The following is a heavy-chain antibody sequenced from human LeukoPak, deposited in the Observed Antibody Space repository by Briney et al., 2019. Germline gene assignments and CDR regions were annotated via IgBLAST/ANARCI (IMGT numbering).Heavy chain of an antibody. Sequence: GGSLRLSCAASGFTFNTYSMSWVRQAPGKGLEWVSGIGGGDDIHYADSVKGLFTVSRDDSKNTLYLQMNSLRAEDTAIYFCAKDATPWNSIWDSFDSWGQGTLVTVSS. CDR3: AKDATPWNSIWDSFDS. J-gene: IGHJ4*02. CDR2: IGGGDDI. V-gene: IGHV3-23*01. CDR1: GFTFNTYS. D-gene: IGHD1-7*01.